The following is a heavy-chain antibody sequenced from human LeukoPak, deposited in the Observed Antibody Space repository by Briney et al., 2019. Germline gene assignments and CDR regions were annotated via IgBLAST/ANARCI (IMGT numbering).Heavy chain of an antibody. CDR1: GGSISSGSYC. V-gene: IGHV4-61*02. D-gene: IGHD1-26*01. CDR3: AGAISRSYGFDY. CDR2: IYTSGST. Sequence: SETLSLTCTVSGGSISSGSYCWSWIRQPAGKGLEWIGRIYTSGSTNYNPSLKSRVTISVDTSKTQFSLKLSSVTAADTDVYYCAGAISRSYGFDYWGQGTLVTVSS. J-gene: IGHJ4*02.